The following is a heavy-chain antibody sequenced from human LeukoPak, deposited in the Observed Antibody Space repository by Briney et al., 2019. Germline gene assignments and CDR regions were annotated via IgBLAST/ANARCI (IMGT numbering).Heavy chain of an antibody. J-gene: IGHJ6*03. CDR3: SRSHDYGGLYFYYYMDV. Sequence: SETLSLTCTVSGGSISSRSDYWGWIRQTPGKGLEWIGNLDSSGSTYYNPSLKSRVTISVGTSKNQFSLNLRSVTAADTAIYFCSRSHDYGGLYFYYYMDVWGKGATVTVSS. V-gene: IGHV4-39*01. CDR2: LDSSGST. D-gene: IGHD4-23*01. CDR1: GGSISSRSDY.